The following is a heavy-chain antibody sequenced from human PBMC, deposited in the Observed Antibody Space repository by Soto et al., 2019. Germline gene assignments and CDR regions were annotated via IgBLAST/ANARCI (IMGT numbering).Heavy chain of an antibody. Sequence: GGSLRLSCAASGFTFSSYWMHWVRRAPGKGLVWVSRINSDGSSTSYADSVNGRFTISRDNAKNTVYLQMNSLRAEDTAVYYCARVKVAGTRGIDYWGQGTLVTVSS. CDR1: GFTFSSYW. J-gene: IGHJ4*02. CDR3: ARVKVAGTRGIDY. D-gene: IGHD6-19*01. CDR2: INSDGSST. V-gene: IGHV3-74*01.